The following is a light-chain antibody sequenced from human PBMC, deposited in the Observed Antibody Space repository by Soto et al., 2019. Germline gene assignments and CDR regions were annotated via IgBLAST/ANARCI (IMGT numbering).Light chain of an antibody. Sequence: EVVMTQSPANLSVSPGERATLSCRASQSVTSNLAWYQQKPGQAPRLLIYGASTRATGIPARFSGSGSGTEVTLTISSLQSEDFAVYYCQQYNNWPPYTCGQGTKLEIK. CDR1: QSVTSN. CDR2: GAS. J-gene: IGKJ2*01. CDR3: QQYNNWPPYT. V-gene: IGKV3-15*01.